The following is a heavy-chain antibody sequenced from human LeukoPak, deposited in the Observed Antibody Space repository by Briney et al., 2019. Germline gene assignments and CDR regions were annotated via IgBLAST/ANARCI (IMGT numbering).Heavy chain of an antibody. CDR3: ARGPGVVAAYFDY. CDR1: GFTFSSYG. Sequence: GGSLRLSCAASGFTFSSYGMHWVRQAPGKGLEWVAVIWYDGSNKYYADSVKSRFTISRDNSKNTLYLQMNSLRAEDTAVYYCARGPGVVAAYFDYWGQGTLVTVSS. CDR2: IWYDGSNK. V-gene: IGHV3-33*01. D-gene: IGHD2-15*01. J-gene: IGHJ4*02.